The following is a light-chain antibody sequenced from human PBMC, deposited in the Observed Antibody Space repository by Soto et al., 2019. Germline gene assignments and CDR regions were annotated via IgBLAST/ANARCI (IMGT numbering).Light chain of an antibody. CDR3: MQALQTPPT. J-gene: IGKJ2*01. V-gene: IGKV2-28*01. CDR1: QSLLHSNGYNY. CDR2: LGS. Sequence: DIVMTQSPLSLPVTPGEPASISCRSSQSLLHSNGYNYLDWYLQKPGQSPQVLIYLGSIRASGVPDRFSGSGSGTDFTLKISRVEAEDVGVYYCMQALQTPPTFGQGTNLEIK.